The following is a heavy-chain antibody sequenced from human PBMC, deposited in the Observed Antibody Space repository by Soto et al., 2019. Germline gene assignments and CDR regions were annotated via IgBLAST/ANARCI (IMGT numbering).Heavy chain of an antibody. CDR3: ARDRRIQLWLPPYYYGMDV. D-gene: IGHD5-18*01. V-gene: IGHV1-46*01. CDR2: INPSGGST. J-gene: IGHJ6*02. Sequence: GASVKVSCKASGYTFTSYYMHWVRQAPGQGLEWMGIINPSGGSTRYAQKIQGRVTMTRDTSTSTVYMELSSLRSEDTAVYYCARDRRIQLWLPPYYYGMDVWGQGTTVTVSS. CDR1: GYTFTSYY.